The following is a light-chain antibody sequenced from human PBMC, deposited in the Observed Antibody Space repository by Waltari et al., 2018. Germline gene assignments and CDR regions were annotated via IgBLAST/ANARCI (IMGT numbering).Light chain of an antibody. CDR2: EDN. J-gene: IGLJ3*02. CDR3: QSYAPSNWV. V-gene: IGLV6-57*04. Sequence: NFLLTQPHSVSESPGKTVTISCTRSSGSIVTNYVQWYQQRPGSAPTTVIYEDNERSSGVPDRFSASIDSSSNSASLIISGLQTEDEADYYCQSYAPSNWVFGGGTKPTVL. CDR1: SGSIVTNY.